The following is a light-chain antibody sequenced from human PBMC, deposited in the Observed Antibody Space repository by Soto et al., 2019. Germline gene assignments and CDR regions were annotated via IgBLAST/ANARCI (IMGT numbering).Light chain of an antibody. CDR3: QQYDSLPLT. CDR2: DAS. Sequence: IQMTQYPSSLSASVGDRVTITCQASQDISNYLNWYQQKPGKAPKVLIYDASILETGVPSRFSGSGSGTDFTFTISSLQPEDIATYYCQQYDSLPLTFGGGTKVETK. V-gene: IGKV1-33*01. CDR1: QDISNY. J-gene: IGKJ4*01.